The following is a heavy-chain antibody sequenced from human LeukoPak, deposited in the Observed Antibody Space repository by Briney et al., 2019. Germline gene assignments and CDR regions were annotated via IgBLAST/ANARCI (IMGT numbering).Heavy chain of an antibody. J-gene: IGHJ6*03. D-gene: IGHD3-22*01. CDR3: ARDPYNYDSSGQNYYYYYMDV. V-gene: IGHV1-69*05. CDR1: GGTFSSYA. Sequence: ASVKVSCKASGGTFSSYAISRVRQAPGQGLEWMGGIIPIFGTANYAQKFQGRVTITTDESTSTAYMELSSLRSEDTAVYYCARDPYNYDSSGQNYYYYYMDVWGKGTTVTVSS. CDR2: IIPIFGTA.